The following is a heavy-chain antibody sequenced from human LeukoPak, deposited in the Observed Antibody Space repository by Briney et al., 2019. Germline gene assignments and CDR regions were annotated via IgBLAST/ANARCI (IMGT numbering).Heavy chain of an antibody. CDR2: IDTRGTGT. D-gene: IGHD2-21*02. Sequence: GGSLRLSCAASGFTLSSYAMSWVRLPPGRGLEWVSTIDTRGTGTFYADSVKGRFTISRDNSKNTLFVQMSGLRAEDTAVYYCAKGLLTAGSHNCMDVWGKGTTVTVSS. J-gene: IGHJ6*03. V-gene: IGHV3-23*05. CDR3: AKGLLTAGSHNCMDV. CDR1: GFTLSSYA.